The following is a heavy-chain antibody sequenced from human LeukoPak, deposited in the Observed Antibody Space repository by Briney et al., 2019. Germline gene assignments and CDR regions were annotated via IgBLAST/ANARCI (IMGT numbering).Heavy chain of an antibody. CDR3: ARVRQSGVVVPLPKGVPLDP. CDR1: GYTFTSYG. J-gene: IGHJ2*01. CDR2: ISAYNGNT. V-gene: IGHV1-18*01. D-gene: IGHD2-2*01. Sequence: ASVKVSCKASGYTFTSYGIIWVRQAPGQGLEWMGWISAYNGNTNYAQKLQGRVTMTTDTSTSTAYMELRSLRSDDTAVYYCARVRQSGVVVPLPKGVPLDPGGRGPRVPVPS.